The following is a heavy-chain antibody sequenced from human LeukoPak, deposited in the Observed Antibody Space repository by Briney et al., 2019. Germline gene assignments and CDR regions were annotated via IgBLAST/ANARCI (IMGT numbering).Heavy chain of an antibody. CDR1: GFTFDDYA. J-gene: IGHJ4*02. V-gene: IGHV3-9*03. CDR3: AKGVNGDYRSYFDY. CDR2: ISWNSGSI. Sequence: PGRSLRLSCAASGFTFDDYAMHWVRQAPGKGLEWVSGISWNSGSIGYADSVKGRFTISRDNAKNSLYLQVNSLRAEDMALYYCAKGVNGDYRSYFDYWGQGTLVTVSS. D-gene: IGHD4-17*01.